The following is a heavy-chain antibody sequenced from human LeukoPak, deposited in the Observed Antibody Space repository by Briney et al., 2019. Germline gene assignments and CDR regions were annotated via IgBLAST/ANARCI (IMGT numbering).Heavy chain of an antibody. J-gene: IGHJ6*04. Sequence: SVKVSCKASGGSFRRYAFAWVRQAPGQGLEWMGGIMPVLDTGSYAQGFQGGVTITADRSTSTAYMELRSLRPEDTALYYCAARDNGNDLLSYHAMDVWGNGTTVTVSS. CDR3: AARDNGNDLLSYHAMDV. CDR2: IMPVLDTG. V-gene: IGHV1-69*06. D-gene: IGHD1-1*01. CDR1: GGSFRRYA.